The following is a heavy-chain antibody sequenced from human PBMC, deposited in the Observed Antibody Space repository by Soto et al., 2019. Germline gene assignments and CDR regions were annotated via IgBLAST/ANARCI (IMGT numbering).Heavy chain of an antibody. CDR3: ARRKERSGPYYLDL. D-gene: IGHD6-25*01. Sequence: ASVKVSCKASGFTFLTYDSSWLRPAAGQGLEWMGWMNPNNGNAGFAQKFRGRINMTRNTSISTAYLELSSLRSDDSAVYFCARRKERSGPYYLDLWGQGTQVTVSS. V-gene: IGHV1-8*01. J-gene: IGHJ4*02. CDR1: GFTFLTYD. CDR2: MNPNNGNA.